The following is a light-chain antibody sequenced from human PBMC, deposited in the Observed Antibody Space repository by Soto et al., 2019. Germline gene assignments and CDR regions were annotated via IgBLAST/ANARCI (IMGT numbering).Light chain of an antibody. CDR2: DAS. CDR1: QSVDSY. Sequence: EIVLTQSPATLSLSPGERATLSCRASQSVDSYLAWYQQIPGQAPRLLIYDASNRATGIPARFSSSGSGTDFTLTISSLEPEDFAVYHCQQRLNWPLTFGGGTKVEI. CDR3: QQRLNWPLT. V-gene: IGKV3-11*01. J-gene: IGKJ4*01.